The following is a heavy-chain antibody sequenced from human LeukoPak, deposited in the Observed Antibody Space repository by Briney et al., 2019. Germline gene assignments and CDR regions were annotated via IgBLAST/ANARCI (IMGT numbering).Heavy chain of an antibody. D-gene: IGHD3-10*01. CDR3: ARHYGSGSYSLDY. CDR2: ISYDGSNK. J-gene: IGHJ4*02. CDR1: GFTLSSYG. V-gene: IGHV3-30*03. Sequence: GGSLRLSCAASGFTLSSYGMHWVRQAPGKGLEWVAVISYDGSNKYYADSVKGRFTISRDNSKNTLYLQMNSLRAEDTAVYYCARHYGSGSYSLDYWGQGTLVTVSS.